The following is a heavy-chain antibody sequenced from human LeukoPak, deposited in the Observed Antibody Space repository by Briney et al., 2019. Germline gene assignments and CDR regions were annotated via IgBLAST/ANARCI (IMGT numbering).Heavy chain of an antibody. V-gene: IGHV4-4*07. J-gene: IGHJ4*02. CDR1: GGSIHSY. CDR2: ISGSGTI. Sequence: SETLSLTCTVSGGSIHSYWSWIRQPAGKGLEWIGRISGSGTITYNPALQSRLTISIDTSKNQFSLKLMSVTAADTAVYYCARRDDDILTGYYDYWGQGTLVTVSS. CDR3: ARRDDDILTGYYDY. D-gene: IGHD3-9*01.